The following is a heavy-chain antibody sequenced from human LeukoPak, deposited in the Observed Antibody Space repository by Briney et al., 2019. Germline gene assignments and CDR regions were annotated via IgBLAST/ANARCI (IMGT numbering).Heavy chain of an antibody. CDR2: IYHSGST. CDR1: GGSISSSNW. Sequence: SETLSLTCAVSGGSISSSNWWSWVRQPPGKGLEWIGEIYHSGSTNYNPSLKSRVTISVDKSKNQFSLKLSSVTAADTAVYYCAKDSRGGYYYDSSGYYPRSKYYFDYWGQGTLVTVSS. D-gene: IGHD3-22*01. J-gene: IGHJ4*02. CDR3: AKDSRGGYYYDSSGYYPRSKYYFDY. V-gene: IGHV4-4*02.